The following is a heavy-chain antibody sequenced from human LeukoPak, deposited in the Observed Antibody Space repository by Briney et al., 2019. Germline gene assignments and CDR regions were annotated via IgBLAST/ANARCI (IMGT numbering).Heavy chain of an antibody. J-gene: IGHJ4*02. D-gene: IGHD3-22*01. CDR1: GYTFTSYY. Sequence: ASVPVSCKASGYTFTSYYMHWLRQAPAQGLEWMGIINPIGGSKSYPQKLQGRLTMTRDTSTHTVHMELSSLRSDDKAVYYCAARRDYYDSSGYLPLDYWGQGTLVTVS. CDR2: INPIGGSK. CDR3: AARRDYYDSSGYLPLDY. V-gene: IGHV1-46*03.